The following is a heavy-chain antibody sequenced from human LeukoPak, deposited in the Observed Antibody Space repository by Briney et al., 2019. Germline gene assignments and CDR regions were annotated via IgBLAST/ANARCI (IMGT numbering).Heavy chain of an antibody. CDR2: ISAYNGNT. Sequence: ASVKVSCKASGGTFSSYGISWVRQAPGQGLEWMGWISAYNGNTNYAQKLQGRVTMTTDTSTSTAYMELRSLRSDDTAVYYCARDLGVVVAAIHYYYYMDVWGKGTTVTVSS. V-gene: IGHV1-18*01. J-gene: IGHJ6*03. D-gene: IGHD2-15*01. CDR1: GGTFSSYG. CDR3: ARDLGVVVAAIHYYYYMDV.